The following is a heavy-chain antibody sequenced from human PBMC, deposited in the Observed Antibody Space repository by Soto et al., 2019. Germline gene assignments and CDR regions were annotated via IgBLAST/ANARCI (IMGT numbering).Heavy chain of an antibody. CDR1: GGSFSGYY. J-gene: IGHJ4*02. CDR3: ARGSHSSGAFDY. V-gene: IGHV4-34*01. D-gene: IGHD3-22*01. Sequence: ETLSRTGSVYGGSFSGYYWSGIRKPPGKGLEWIGEINHSGRTNYNPSLKRRVTISVDTSKNQFSLKLSSVTAADTAVYYCARGSHSSGAFDYWGQGTLVTVYS. CDR2: INHSGRT.